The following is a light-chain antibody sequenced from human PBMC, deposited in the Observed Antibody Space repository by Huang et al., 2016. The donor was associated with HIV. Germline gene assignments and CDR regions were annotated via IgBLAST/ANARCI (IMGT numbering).Light chain of an antibody. CDR3: QQRSSGVT. J-gene: IGKJ4*01. CDR1: PSVGNY. V-gene: IGKV3-11*01. Sequence: IVLTQSPATLSWYPGEGVTLSCRASPSVGNYIAWYQQHPGQSPILLIYDTSNRATGTPVRFSGSGSGADFALTISNLESEDVAVYYCQQRSSGVTFGGGTKVQVK. CDR2: DTS.